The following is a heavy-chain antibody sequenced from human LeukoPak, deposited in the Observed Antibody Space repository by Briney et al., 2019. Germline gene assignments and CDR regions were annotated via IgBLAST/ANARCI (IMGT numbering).Heavy chain of an antibody. V-gene: IGHV4-59*11. D-gene: IGHD2-2*01. J-gene: IGHJ4*02. CDR2: IYYNGLT. CDR3: ASAREEYCSSTPCYPAEY. Sequence: SETLSLTCTVSGGSISSHYCSWVRQPPAKGLEGIGYIYYNGLTNYNPSLNSRVTISDNRSKNQFSLTLSSVPAADPAVYYCASAREEYCSSTPCYPAEYWGRGTLVTVSS. CDR1: GGSISSHY.